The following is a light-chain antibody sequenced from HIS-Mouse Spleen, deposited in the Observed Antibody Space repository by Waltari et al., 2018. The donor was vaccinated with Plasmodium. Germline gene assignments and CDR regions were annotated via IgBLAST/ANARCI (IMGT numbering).Light chain of an antibody. V-gene: IGLV2-8*01. CDR2: EVS. CDR1: SSDVGGYNY. J-gene: IGLJ2*01. CDR3: SSYAGSNNLV. Sequence: QSALTQPPSASGSPGQSVTISCTGTSSDVGGYNYVSWYQQHPGKAPKLMIYEVSKRPSGVPVRLSGSKSGNTASLTVSELQAEDEADYYCSSYAGSNNLVFGGGTKLTVL.